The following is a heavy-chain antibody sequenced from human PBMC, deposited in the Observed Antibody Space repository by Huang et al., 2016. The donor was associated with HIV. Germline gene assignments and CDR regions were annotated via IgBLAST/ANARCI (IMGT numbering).Heavy chain of an antibody. Sequence: EVQLLESGGGLVQPGGSLRLSCAASGFAFSNNAMSGVRQAPGKGLEWVSGIGGSGGSTYYGDSVKGRFTISRENSKNTLYLQMNSLTAEDTAVYFCAKYVHESRGHYIQAFDHWGQGTLVTVSS. D-gene: IGHD3-22*01. CDR2: IGGSGGST. J-gene: IGHJ4*02. CDR1: GFAFSNNA. CDR3: AKYVHESRGHYIQAFDH. V-gene: IGHV3-23*01.